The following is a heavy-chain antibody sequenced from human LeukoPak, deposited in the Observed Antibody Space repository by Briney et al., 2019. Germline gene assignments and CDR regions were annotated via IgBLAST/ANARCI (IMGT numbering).Heavy chain of an antibody. D-gene: IGHD1-1*01. J-gene: IGHJ6*02. V-gene: IGHV1-8*01. CDR1: GCTFTSYD. Sequence: GASVKVSCKASGCTFTSYDINWVRQATGQGLEWMGWMNPNSGNTGYAQKFQGRVTMTRNTSISTAYMELSSLRSEDTAVYYCARELQTRTYYYYGMDVWGQGTTVTVSS. CDR2: MNPNSGNT. CDR3: ARELQTRTYYYYGMDV.